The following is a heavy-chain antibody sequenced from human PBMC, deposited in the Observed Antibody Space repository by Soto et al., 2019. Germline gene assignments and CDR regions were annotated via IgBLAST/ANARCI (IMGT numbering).Heavy chain of an antibody. CDR1: GFTFNAYA. Sequence: DVQLLESGGGLVQPGGYLRLSCAASGFTFNAYAMTWVRQAPGKGLEWVSAIGGSGGNRYYAGSVRGRFTISRDNSKDTVDLQMNRLRVEDTAVYYCARVASDYINSVDHWGQGILVSVSS. J-gene: IGHJ4*02. V-gene: IGHV3-23*01. CDR3: ARVASDYINSVDH. CDR2: IGGSGGNR. D-gene: IGHD4-4*01.